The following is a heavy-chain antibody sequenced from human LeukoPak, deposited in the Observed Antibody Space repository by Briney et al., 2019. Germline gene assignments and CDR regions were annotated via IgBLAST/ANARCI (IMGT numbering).Heavy chain of an antibody. CDR1: VYTFTSYY. D-gene: IGHD5-18*01. V-gene: IGHV1-46*01. J-gene: IGHJ4*02. CDR3: ARVDTAMAPPFGY. CDR2: INPSGGST. Sequence: ASVTVSCKASVYTFTSYYTHWVRQAPGQGLEWMGIINPSGGSTSYAQKFQGRVTMTRDTSTSTVYMELSSLRSEDTAVYYCARVDTAMAPPFGYWGQGTLVTVSS.